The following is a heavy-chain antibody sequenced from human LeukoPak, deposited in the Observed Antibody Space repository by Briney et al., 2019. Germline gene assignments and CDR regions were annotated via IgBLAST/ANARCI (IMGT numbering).Heavy chain of an antibody. J-gene: IGHJ4*02. V-gene: IGHV4-4*07. CDR2: IYTSGST. CDR1: GGAISPYY. Sequence: SETLSLTCTVSGGAISPYYWTWIRQPPGKGLDWIGRIYTSGSTNYKPSLKSRVTMSVDTSRNQFSLKLTSVTAADTAVYYCARDGVENSSWYPLDSWGPGTPVTVSS. CDR3: ARDGVENSSWYPLDS. D-gene: IGHD6-13*01.